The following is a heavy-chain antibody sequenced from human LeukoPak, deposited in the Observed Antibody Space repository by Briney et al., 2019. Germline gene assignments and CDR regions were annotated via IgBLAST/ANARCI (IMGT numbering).Heavy chain of an antibody. J-gene: IGHJ4*02. CDR2: ISHNGGNI. CDR1: GFTFSDYY. CDR3: ARVAWGPTAYYFDY. V-gene: IGHV3-11*01. Sequence: GGSLRLSCAASGFTFSDYYMTWIRQAPGKGLEWISHISHNGGNIHYADSVKGRFTISRDNAKNSLHLQMNTLRAEDTAVYYCARVAWGPTAYYFDYWGQGTLVTLSS. D-gene: IGHD7-27*01.